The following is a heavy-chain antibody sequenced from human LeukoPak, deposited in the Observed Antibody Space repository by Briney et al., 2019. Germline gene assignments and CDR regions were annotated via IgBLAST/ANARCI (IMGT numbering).Heavy chain of an antibody. J-gene: IGHJ1*01. CDR3: ARVRGGN. V-gene: IGHV3-21*01. CDR1: GFTFRTYS. D-gene: IGHD2/OR15-2a*01. Sequence: GSLRLSCAASGFTFRTYSMNWVRQAPGKGLEWVSSISSSSSYIYYADSVKGRFTISRDNARDTLYLQMNSLRVDDTAVYYCARVRGGNWGRGTLVTVSS. CDR2: ISSSSSYI.